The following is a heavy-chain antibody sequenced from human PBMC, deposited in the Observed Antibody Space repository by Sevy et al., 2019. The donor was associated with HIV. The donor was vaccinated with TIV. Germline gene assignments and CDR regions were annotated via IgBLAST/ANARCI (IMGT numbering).Heavy chain of an antibody. V-gene: IGHV3-7*01. CDR2: IKQDGSEK. J-gene: IGHJ4*02. CDR3: ASLYYYDSSGYH. CDR1: GFTFSSYW. D-gene: IGHD3-22*01. Sequence: GGSLRLSCAASGFTFSSYWMSWVRQAPGKGLEWVANIKQDGSEKYYVDSVKGRFTISRDSAKNSLYLQMNSLRAEDTAVYYCASLYYYDSSGYHWGQGTLVTVSS.